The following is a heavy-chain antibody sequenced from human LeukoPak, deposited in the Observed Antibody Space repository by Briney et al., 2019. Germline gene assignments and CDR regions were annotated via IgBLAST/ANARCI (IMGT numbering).Heavy chain of an antibody. D-gene: IGHD1-1*01. V-gene: IGHV3-23*01. CDR1: GFTFSNHP. J-gene: IGHJ5*02. CDR2: ISGSGGST. Sequence: GGSLRLSCAASGFTFSNHPMHWVRQAPGKGLEWVSAISGSGGSTYYADSVKGRFTISRDNSKNTLYLQMNSLRAEDTAVYYCTRVAQSGPTGWFDPWGQGTLVTVSS. CDR3: TRVAQSGPTGWFDP.